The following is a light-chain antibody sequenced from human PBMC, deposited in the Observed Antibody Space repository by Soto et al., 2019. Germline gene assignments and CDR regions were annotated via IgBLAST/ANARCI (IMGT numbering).Light chain of an antibody. J-gene: IGKJ1*01. CDR1: QSISSTY. Sequence: EIVLTQSPGTLSVSPGERATLSCRASQSISSTYLAWCQQKPGQPPSLLIYGASSRATGIPDRFSGSGSGTDFTLTISRLEPEDSAIYYCQQYVSWTFGQGTKVEIK. CDR2: GAS. CDR3: QQYVSWT. V-gene: IGKV3-20*01.